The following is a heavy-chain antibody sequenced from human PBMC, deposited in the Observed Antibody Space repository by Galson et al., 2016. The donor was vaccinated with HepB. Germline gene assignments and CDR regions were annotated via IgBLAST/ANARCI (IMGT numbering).Heavy chain of an antibody. CDR3: ARDGGIPGAAFDI. Sequence: FLRLSCAASGFTFSTYAMSWVRQAPGKGLEWVSLISGSGSSTFYADSVKGRFTISRDNSKNTLYLQMNSLRAEDTAVYYCARDGGIPGAAFDIWGQGTMVTVSS. CDR2: ISGSGSST. V-gene: IGHV3-23*01. D-gene: IGHD3-16*01. CDR1: GFTFSTYA. J-gene: IGHJ3*02.